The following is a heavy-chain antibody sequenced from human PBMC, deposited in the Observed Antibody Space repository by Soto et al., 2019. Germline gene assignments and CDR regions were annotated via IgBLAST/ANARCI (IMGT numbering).Heavy chain of an antibody. CDR1: GFTFSSYA. Sequence: GGSLRLSCAASGFTFSSYATSWVRQAPGKGLEWVSAISGSGGSTYYADSVKGRFTISRDNSKNTLYLQMNSLRAEDTAVYYCAKDNDILTGYYDYWGQGTLVTVSS. CDR3: AKDNDILTGYYDY. J-gene: IGHJ4*02. CDR2: ISGSGGST. V-gene: IGHV3-23*01. D-gene: IGHD3-9*01.